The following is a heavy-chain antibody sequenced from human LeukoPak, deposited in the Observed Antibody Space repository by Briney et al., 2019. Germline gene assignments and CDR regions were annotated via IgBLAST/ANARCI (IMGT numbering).Heavy chain of an antibody. Sequence: PGGSLRLSCAASGFTFRTYYMSWVRQPPGKGLEWAASMNQDGSEKYYMDSVKGRFTISRDNAKNSLDLHMTSLRAEDTAVYYCATWGTPGFAYWGQGTLVTVSS. J-gene: IGHJ4*02. CDR3: ATWGTPGFAY. D-gene: IGHD1-14*01. V-gene: IGHV3-7*03. CDR2: MNQDGSEK. CDR1: GFTFRTYY.